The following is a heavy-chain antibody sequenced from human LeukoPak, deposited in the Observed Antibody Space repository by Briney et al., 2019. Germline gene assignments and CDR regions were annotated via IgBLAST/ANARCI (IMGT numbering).Heavy chain of an antibody. V-gene: IGHV1-69*13. CDR2: IIPIFGTA. Sequence: ASVKVSCKASGGTFSSYAISWVRQAPGQGLEWMGGIIPIFGTANYAQKFQGRVTITADESTSTAYMELSSLRSEDTAVYYCARVGRELRGAFDIWGQGTMVTVSS. CDR3: ARVGRELRGAFDI. J-gene: IGHJ3*02. CDR1: GGTFSSYA. D-gene: IGHD1-26*01.